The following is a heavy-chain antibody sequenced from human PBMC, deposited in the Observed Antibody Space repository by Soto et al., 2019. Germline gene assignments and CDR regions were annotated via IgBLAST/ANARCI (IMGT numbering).Heavy chain of an antibody. D-gene: IGHD3-10*01. Sequence: ASVKVSCKAYGYTFTSYYMHWVRQAPGQGPEWMGIINTSAGSTTYAQKFQGRVSMTRDTSTGTVYMELRSLRSDDTAVYYCARDWEYYGSGSYYFDNWG. CDR2: INTSAGST. CDR3: ARDWEYYGSGSYYFDN. J-gene: IGHJ4*01. V-gene: IGHV1-46*03. CDR1: GYTFTSYY.